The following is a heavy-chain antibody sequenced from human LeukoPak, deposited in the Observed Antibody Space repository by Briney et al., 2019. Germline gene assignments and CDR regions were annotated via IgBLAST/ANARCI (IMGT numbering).Heavy chain of an antibody. J-gene: IGHJ4*02. D-gene: IGHD3-22*01. CDR1: GGTFSSYA. V-gene: IGHV1-69*01. CDR2: IIPIFGTA. CDR3: ARGLRGYYDSSGYQC. Sequence: ASVKVSCKASGGTFSSYAISWVRQAPGQGLEWMGGIIPIFGTANYAQKFQGRVTITADESTSTAYMELSSLRSEDTAVYYCARGLRGYYDSSGYQCWGQGTLVTVSS.